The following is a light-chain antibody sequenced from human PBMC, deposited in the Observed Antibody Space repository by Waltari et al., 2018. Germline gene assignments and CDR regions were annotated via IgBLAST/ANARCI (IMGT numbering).Light chain of an antibody. CDR1: SSNVGGYTL. CDR2: DFN. V-gene: IGLV2-23*02. J-gene: IGLJ2*01. CDR3: CSYAGDSTLI. Sequence: QSALTQPASVSGSPGQSITISCTGTSSNVGGYTLVSWYQQHPGKAPQLIIYDFNKRPSGIFHRFSGSKSGNTASLTISGLQADDESDYYCCSYAGDSTLIFGGGTKLTVL.